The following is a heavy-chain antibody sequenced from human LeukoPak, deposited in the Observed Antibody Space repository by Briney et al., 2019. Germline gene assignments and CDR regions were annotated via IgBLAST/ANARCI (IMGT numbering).Heavy chain of an antibody. V-gene: IGHV3-23*01. CDR2: IGPSGDNT. CDR1: GFTFSNYG. D-gene: IGHD7-27*01. CDR3: GRDLNWGAFDI. J-gene: IGHJ3*02. Sequence: GGSLRLSCAASGFTFSNYGMDWVRQAPGKGLEWVSGIGPSGDNTYYADSVKGRFTISRDNSRNTVLLQMNSLTAEDTAVYYCGRDLNWGAFDIRGLGAMVTVSS.